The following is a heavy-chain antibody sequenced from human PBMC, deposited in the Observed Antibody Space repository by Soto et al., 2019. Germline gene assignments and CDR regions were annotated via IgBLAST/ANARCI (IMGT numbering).Heavy chain of an antibody. J-gene: IGHJ6*02. CDR3: AREGVAPYYYYGMDV. V-gene: IGHV1-18*01. D-gene: IGHD5-12*01. CDR1: GYTFTSYG. CDR2: ISTYNGDT. Sequence: ASVKVSCKASGYTFTSYGISWVRQAPGQGLEWMGRISTYNGDTNYAQTFQGRVTMTTDTSTSTVHMEVRSLRSDDTAVYYCAREGVAPYYYYGMDVWGQGTPVTVSS.